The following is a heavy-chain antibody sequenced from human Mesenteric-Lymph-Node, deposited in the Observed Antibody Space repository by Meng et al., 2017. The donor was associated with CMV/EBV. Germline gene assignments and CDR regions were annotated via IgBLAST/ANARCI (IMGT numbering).Heavy chain of an antibody. D-gene: IGHD2-21*02. V-gene: IGHV3-48*03. CDR1: GFTLSNFE. J-gene: IGHJ3*02. CDR3: ARDVTFASDI. Sequence: GESLKISCEASGFTLSNFEMNWVRQAPGKGLEWVSYISTTGSLTYYADSVRGRFTISRDNAKNSLYLQMESLRVEDTALYYCARDVTFASDIWGQGTMVTVSS. CDR2: ISTTGSLT.